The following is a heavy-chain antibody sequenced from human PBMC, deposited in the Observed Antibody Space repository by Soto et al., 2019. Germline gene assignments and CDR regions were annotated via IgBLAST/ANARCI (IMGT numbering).Heavy chain of an antibody. CDR1: GFTFSSYA. Sequence: EVQLLESGGGLVQPGGSLRLSCAASGFTFSSYAMSWVRQAPGKGLEWVSVISGSGGSTSYADSVKGRFTISRDNSKNTLYLQMNSLRAEDTAVYYCSRRSSGWDFDYWGQGTMVTVSS. CDR2: ISGSGGST. V-gene: IGHV3-23*01. D-gene: IGHD6-19*01. CDR3: SRRSSGWDFDY. J-gene: IGHJ4*02.